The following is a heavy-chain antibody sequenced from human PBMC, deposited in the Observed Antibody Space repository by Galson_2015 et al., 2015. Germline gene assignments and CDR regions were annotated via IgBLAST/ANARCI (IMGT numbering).Heavy chain of an antibody. D-gene: IGHD3-3*01. CDR1: GFTFSDYY. CDR3: ARDNYDCWSGYQMGGGDAFDI. Sequence: SLRLSCAASGFTFSDYYMSWIRQAPGKGLEWVSYISSSGSTIYYADSVKGRFTISRDNAKNSLYLQMNSLRAEDTAVYYCARDNYDCWSGYQMGGGDAFDIWGQGTMVTVSS. V-gene: IGHV3-11*01. J-gene: IGHJ3*02. CDR2: ISSSGSTI.